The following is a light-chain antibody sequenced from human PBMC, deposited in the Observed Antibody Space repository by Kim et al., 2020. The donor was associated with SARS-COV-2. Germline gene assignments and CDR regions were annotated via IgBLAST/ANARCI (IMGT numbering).Light chain of an antibody. CDR2: DAS. CDR3: QHRSNWPAVT. V-gene: IGKV3-11*01. Sequence: EIVLTQSPSTLSLSPGERATLSCRASQSVNNYLAWYQHKPGQGPRLLIYDASNRATGIPDRFRGSGSETDFTLTISRLEPEDFAVYYCQHRSNWPAVTFGGGTKVDIK. J-gene: IGKJ4*01. CDR1: QSVNNY.